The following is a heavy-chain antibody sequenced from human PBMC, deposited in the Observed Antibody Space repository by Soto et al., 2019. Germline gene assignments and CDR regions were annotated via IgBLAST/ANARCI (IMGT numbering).Heavy chain of an antibody. CDR2: IYYSGST. J-gene: IGHJ6*02. CDR3: AGRGGRCSYYGMDV. D-gene: IGHD2-21*01. V-gene: IGHV4-30-4*01. CDR1: GGSISSGDYY. Sequence: QVQLQESGPGLVKPSQTLSLTCTVSGGSISSGDYYWSWIRQPPGKGLEWIGYIYYSGSTYYNPSLNGRYTISEDTSKNQFSLKLSSVTAADAAVYYCAGRGGRCSYYGMDVWGQGTTVTVSS.